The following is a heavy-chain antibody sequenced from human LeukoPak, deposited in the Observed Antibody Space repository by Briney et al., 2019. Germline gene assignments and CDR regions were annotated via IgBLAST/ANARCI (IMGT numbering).Heavy chain of an antibody. J-gene: IGHJ6*03. D-gene: IGHD2-15*01. Sequence: ASVKVSCKASGYTFTSYDINWVRQATGQGLEWMGWMNPNSGSTGYAQKFQGRVTITRNTSISTAYMELSSLRSEDTAVYYCARVATSPIYYYYYYMDVWGKGTTVTVSS. CDR1: GYTFTSYD. CDR3: ARVATSPIYYYYYYMDV. V-gene: IGHV1-8*03. CDR2: MNPNSGST.